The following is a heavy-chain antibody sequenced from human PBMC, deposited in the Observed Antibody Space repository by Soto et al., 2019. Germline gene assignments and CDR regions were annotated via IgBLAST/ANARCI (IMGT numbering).Heavy chain of an antibody. CDR2: ISGSGGST. V-gene: IGHV3-23*01. Sequence: LRLSCAASGFTFSSYAMSWVRQAPGKGLEWVSAISGSGGSTYYADSVKGRFTISRDNSKNTLYLQMNSLRAEDTAVYYCAKVGHSGYDYDTNWFDPWGQGTLVTVSS. D-gene: IGHD5-12*01. J-gene: IGHJ5*02. CDR1: GFTFSSYA. CDR3: AKVGHSGYDYDTNWFDP.